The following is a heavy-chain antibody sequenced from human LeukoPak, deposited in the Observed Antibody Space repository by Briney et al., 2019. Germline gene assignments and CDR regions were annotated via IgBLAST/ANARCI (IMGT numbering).Heavy chain of an antibody. J-gene: IGHJ4*02. CDR2: ISVYTGNT. D-gene: IGHD2-8*01. Sequence: GASVKVSCKASGYTFSSYGISWARQAPGQGLEWMGWISVYTGNTNYAQNLQGRVALTTDTSTSTAYMELSRLRSDDTAVYYCARVLVRGDPDFDYWGQGTLVTVSS. V-gene: IGHV1-18*01. CDR3: ARVLVRGDPDFDY. CDR1: GYTFSSYG.